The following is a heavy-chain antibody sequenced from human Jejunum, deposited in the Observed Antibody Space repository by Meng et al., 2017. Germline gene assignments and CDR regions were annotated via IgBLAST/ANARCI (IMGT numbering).Heavy chain of an antibody. D-gene: IGHD3-10*01. J-gene: IGHJ4*02. Sequence: GGFLSVSCVASGISFRTSGMHWVRQAPGKGLEWVAMIWSDGSSQYYADSVKGRFTISRDNSKNTVYLEMDSLRVDDTAVFYCARDRGVRDLDHWGQGTLVTVSS. CDR1: GISFRTSG. CDR2: IWSDGSSQ. V-gene: IGHV3-33*01. CDR3: ARDRGVRDLDH.